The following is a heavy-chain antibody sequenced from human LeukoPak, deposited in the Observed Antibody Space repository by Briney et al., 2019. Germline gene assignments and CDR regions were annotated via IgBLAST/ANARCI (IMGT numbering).Heavy chain of an antibody. CDR2: ISSSSSYI. CDR3: ARDLLWFGEFSRGYFDY. CDR1: GFTFSSYS. D-gene: IGHD3-10*01. Sequence: GGSLRLSCAASGFTFSSYSMNWVRQAPGKGLEWVSSISSSSSYIYYADSVKGRFTISRDNAKNSLYLQMNSLRAEDTAVYYCARDLLWFGEFSRGYFDYWGQGTLVTVSS. V-gene: IGHV3-21*01. J-gene: IGHJ4*02.